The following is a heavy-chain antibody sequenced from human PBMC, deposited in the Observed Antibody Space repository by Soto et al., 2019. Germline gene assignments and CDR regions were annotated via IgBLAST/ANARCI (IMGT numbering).Heavy chain of an antibody. CDR3: ARDRRTGTFDY. CDR2: IKQDGSEK. D-gene: IGHD1-1*01. V-gene: IGHV3-7*01. Sequence: GVSLRLSCAASGFTFSSYWMSWVRQAPGKGLEWVANIKQDGSEKYYVDSVKGRFTISRDNAKNSLYLQMNSLRAEDTAVYYCARDRRTGTFDYWGQGTLVTVSS. J-gene: IGHJ4*02. CDR1: GFTFSSYW.